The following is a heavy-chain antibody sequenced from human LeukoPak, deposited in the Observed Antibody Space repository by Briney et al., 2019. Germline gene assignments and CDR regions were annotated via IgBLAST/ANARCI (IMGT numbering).Heavy chain of an antibody. V-gene: IGHV4-4*07. CDR3: ARSPHPLRYFDWLLYQKGNWFDP. CDR1: GGSISSYY. D-gene: IGHD3-9*01. CDR2: IYTSGST. J-gene: IGHJ5*02. Sequence: SETLSLTCTVSGGSISSYYWSWIRQPAGKGLEWIGRIYTSGSTNYNPSLKSRVTMSVDTSKNQFSLKLSSVTAADTAVYYCARSPHPLRYFDWLLYQKGNWFDPWGQGTLVTVSS.